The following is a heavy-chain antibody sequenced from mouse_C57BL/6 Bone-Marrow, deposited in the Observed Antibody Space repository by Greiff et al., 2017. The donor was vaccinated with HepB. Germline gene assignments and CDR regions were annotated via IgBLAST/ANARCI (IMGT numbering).Heavy chain of an antibody. CDR3: ARDYGSSPWFAY. V-gene: IGHV1-4*01. CDR1: GYTFTSYT. CDR2: INPSSGYT. J-gene: IGHJ3*01. Sequence: VQLQQSGAELARPGASVKMSCKASGYTFTSYTMHWVKQRPGQGLEWIGYINPSSGYTKYNQKFKDKATLTADKSSSTAYMQLSSLTSEDSAVYDCARDYGSSPWFAYWGQGTLVTVSA. D-gene: IGHD1-1*01.